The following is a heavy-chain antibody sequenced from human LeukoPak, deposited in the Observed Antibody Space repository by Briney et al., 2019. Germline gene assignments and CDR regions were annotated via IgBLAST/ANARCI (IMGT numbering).Heavy chain of an antibody. V-gene: IGHV4-59*12. CDR1: GGSISSYY. CDR2: IYYRGST. CDR3: ARGRAVVVPAFFDY. D-gene: IGHD2-2*01. J-gene: IGHJ4*02. Sequence: SETLSLTCTVSGGSISSYYWSWIRQPPGKGLEWIAYIYYRGSTNYNPSLKSRVTISVDTSKDQFSLKLSSVTAADTAVYYCARGRAVVVPAFFDYWGQGTLVTVSS.